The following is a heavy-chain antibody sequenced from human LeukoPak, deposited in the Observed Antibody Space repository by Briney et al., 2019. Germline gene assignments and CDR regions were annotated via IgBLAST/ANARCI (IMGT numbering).Heavy chain of an antibody. V-gene: IGHV3-30*03. CDR1: GFTFSLYG. CDR2: ISYHGNNK. D-gene: IGHD3-22*01. J-gene: IGHJ4*02. Sequence: PGRSLRLSCAASGFTFSLYGMHWVRQAPGKGLEWVAVISYHGNNKYYADSVKGRFTISRDNSKNTLYLQVNSLRAEDTAVYYCARCPESSGYYYELDSWGQGTLVTVSS. CDR3: ARCPESSGYYYELDS.